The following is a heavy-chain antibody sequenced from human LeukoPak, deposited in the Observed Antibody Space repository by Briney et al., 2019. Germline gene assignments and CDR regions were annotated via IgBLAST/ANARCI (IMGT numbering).Heavy chain of an antibody. D-gene: IGHD6-6*01. CDR1: GFTFSSYA. Sequence: GGSLRLSCAASGFTFSSYAMNWVRQAPGKGLEWVSGISNGGSTYYADSVKGRFTISRDYFQNTLYRQMNSLRAEDTAVYYCAKETSSSFDYWGQGTLVTVSS. CDR2: ISNGGST. CDR3: AKETSSSFDY. J-gene: IGHJ4*02. V-gene: IGHV3-23*01.